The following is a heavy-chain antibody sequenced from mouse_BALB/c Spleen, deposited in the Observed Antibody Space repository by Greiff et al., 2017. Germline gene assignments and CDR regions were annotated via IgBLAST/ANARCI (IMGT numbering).Heavy chain of an antibody. CDR2: IYPGDGDT. CDR1: GYAFSSSW. CDR3: ARLYYDYDGSMDY. D-gene: IGHD2-4*01. V-gene: IGHV1-82*01. J-gene: IGHJ4*01. Sequence: VQLQESGPELVKPGASVKISCKASGYAFSSSWMNWVKQRPGQGLEWIGRIYPGDGDTNYNGKFKGKATLTADKSSSTAYMQLSSLTSVDSAVYFCARLYYDYDGSMDYWGQGTSVTVSS.